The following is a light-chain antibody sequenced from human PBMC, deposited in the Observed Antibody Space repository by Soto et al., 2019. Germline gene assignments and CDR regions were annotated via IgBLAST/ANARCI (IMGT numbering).Light chain of an antibody. Sequence: DIQMTQSPSSVSASVGDRVTITCRASQSISSWLAWYQQKPGKAPKILIYKTSSLESGVPSRFSGSGSGTEFTLTISSLQPDDFATYYCQQYNGYRWTFGQRTKVDIK. CDR3: QQYNGYRWT. CDR2: KTS. V-gene: IGKV1-5*03. CDR1: QSISSW. J-gene: IGKJ1*01.